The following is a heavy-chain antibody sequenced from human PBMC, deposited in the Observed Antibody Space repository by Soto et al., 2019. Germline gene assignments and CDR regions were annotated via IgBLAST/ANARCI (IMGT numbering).Heavy chain of an antibody. V-gene: IGHV1-2*04. Sequence: ASVKVSCKASGYTFTGYYMHWVRQAPGQGLEWVGWINPNSGGTNYAQKFQGWVTMTRDTSISTAYMELSRLRSDDTAVYYCAAAVVVAASYYGMDVWGQGTTVTVSS. J-gene: IGHJ6*02. D-gene: IGHD2-15*01. CDR1: GYTFTGYY. CDR3: AAAVVVAASYYGMDV. CDR2: INPNSGGT.